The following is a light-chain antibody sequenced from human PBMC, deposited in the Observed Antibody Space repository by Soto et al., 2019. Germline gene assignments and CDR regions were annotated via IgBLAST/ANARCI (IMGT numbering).Light chain of an antibody. Sequence: EIVLTQSPATLSLSPGERVTLSCGASQSLTNNFLAWYQQRPGLAPKLLIFDVSTRATGIPDRFSGSWSGTDFTLTISRLESEDLAVYDCRRFDNSPTFGGGTKVEFK. J-gene: IGKJ4*02. CDR1: QSLTNNF. V-gene: IGKV3D-20*01. CDR2: DVS. CDR3: RRFDNSPT.